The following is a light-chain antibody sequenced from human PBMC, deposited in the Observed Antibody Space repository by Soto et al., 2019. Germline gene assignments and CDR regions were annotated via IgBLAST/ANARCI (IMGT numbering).Light chain of an antibody. CDR1: SSNIGSNT. CDR2: SNN. V-gene: IGLV1-44*01. CDR3: AAWDDSLKGLVV. J-gene: IGLJ2*01. Sequence: QAVVTQPPSASGTPGQRVTISCSGSSSNIGSNTVNWYQQLPGTAPKLLIYSNNQRPSGVPDRFSGSKSGTSASLAISGLQSEDEADYYCAAWDDSLKGLVVFGGGTKLTVL.